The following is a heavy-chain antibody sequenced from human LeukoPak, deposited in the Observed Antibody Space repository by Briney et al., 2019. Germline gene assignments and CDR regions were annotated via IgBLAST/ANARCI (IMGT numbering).Heavy chain of an antibody. CDR2: IYYSGST. V-gene: IGHV4-59*08. Sequence: SETLSLTCTVSGGSISSYYWSWIRQPPGKGLEWIGYIYYSGSTNYNPSLKSRVTISVDTSKNQFSLKLSSVTAADTAVYYCARVRGLGYCSGGSCYGNWFDPWGQGTLVTVSS. D-gene: IGHD2-15*01. CDR3: ARVRGLGYCSGGSCYGNWFDP. J-gene: IGHJ5*02. CDR1: GGSISSYY.